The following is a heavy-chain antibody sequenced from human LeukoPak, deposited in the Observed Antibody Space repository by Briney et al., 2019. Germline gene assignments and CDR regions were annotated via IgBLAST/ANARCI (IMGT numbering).Heavy chain of an antibody. V-gene: IGHV4-59*08. J-gene: IGHJ2*01. CDR3: ARLGMGYASGSYSWFFDL. Sequence: SETLSLTCTASGGSINNYYWSWIRQPPGKGLEWIGYIYNSGSTNYNPSLKSRVTISVDTSENRFSLRLSSVTAADTAVYYCARLGMGYASGSYSWFFDLWGRGTLVTVSS. D-gene: IGHD3-10*01. CDR2: IYNSGST. CDR1: GGSINNYY.